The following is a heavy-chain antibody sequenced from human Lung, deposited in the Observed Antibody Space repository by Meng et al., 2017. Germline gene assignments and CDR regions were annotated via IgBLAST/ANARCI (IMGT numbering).Heavy chain of an antibody. D-gene: IGHD4-11*01. CDR3: ARGPTTMAHDFDY. J-gene: IGHJ4*02. V-gene: IGHV4-34*01. CDR2: INHSGST. Sequence: QVQQWGAGLLKPSETLALTCVVSGGSFSDYYWSWIRQPPGKGLEWIGEINHSGSTNYNPSLESRATISVDTSQNNLSLKLSSVTAADSAVYYCARGPTTMAHDFDYWGQGTLVTVSS. CDR1: GGSFSDYY.